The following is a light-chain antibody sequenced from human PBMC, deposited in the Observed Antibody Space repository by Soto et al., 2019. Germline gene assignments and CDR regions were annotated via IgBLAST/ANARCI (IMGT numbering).Light chain of an antibody. J-gene: IGLJ1*01. Sequence: QSALTQPASVSGSPGQSITISCTGTSSDIGSYNVVSWYQQHPGTAPKLMIYEVDKWPSGVSHRFSGSKSGNTASLTISGLQSEDEADYYCCSYARSTTFVFGGGTKVTVL. V-gene: IGLV2-23*02. CDR3: CSYARSTTFV. CDR1: SSDIGSYNV. CDR2: EVD.